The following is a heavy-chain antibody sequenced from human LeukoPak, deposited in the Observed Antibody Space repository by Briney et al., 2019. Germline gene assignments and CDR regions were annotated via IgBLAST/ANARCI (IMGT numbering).Heavy chain of an antibody. Sequence: SETLSLTCTVSGGSINNYYWTWIRQPPGKGLECIGYVYYTGSTYYNPSLKSRVTISVDTSKNQFSLKLNSVTAADTAVYYCARSPLGLVAADFWSGYSNWFDPWGQGTLVTVSS. J-gene: IGHJ5*02. D-gene: IGHD3-3*01. CDR2: VYYTGST. CDR3: ARSPLGLVAADFWSGYSNWFDP. V-gene: IGHV4-59*01. CDR1: GGSINNYY.